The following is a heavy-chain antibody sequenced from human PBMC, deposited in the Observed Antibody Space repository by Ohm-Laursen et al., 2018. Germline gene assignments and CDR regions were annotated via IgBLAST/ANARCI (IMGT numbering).Heavy chain of an antibody. D-gene: IGHD3-16*01. Sequence: SLRLSCTASGFTFSSYAMSWVRQAPGKGLEWVSAISGSGGSTYYADSVKGRFTISRDKSENTLYLQMNSLRAEDTAVYYCAGGADGYTYFQHWGQGTLVTVSS. CDR1: GFTFSSYA. J-gene: IGHJ1*01. V-gene: IGHV3-23*01. CDR3: AGGADGYTYFQH. CDR2: ISGSGGST.